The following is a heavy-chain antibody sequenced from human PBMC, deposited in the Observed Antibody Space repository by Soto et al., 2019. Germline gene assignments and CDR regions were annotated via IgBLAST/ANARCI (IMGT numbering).Heavy chain of an antibody. Sequence: GGSLRLSCAASGFTVSSNYMSWVRQAPGKGLEWVSVIYRGGSTYYADSVKGRFTISRDNSKNTLYLQMNSLRAEDTAVYYCASLIVVVPAAIHYYMDVWGKGTTVTVSS. V-gene: IGHV3-66*01. CDR2: IYRGGST. D-gene: IGHD2-2*01. CDR3: ASLIVVVPAAIHYYMDV. J-gene: IGHJ6*03. CDR1: GFTVSSNY.